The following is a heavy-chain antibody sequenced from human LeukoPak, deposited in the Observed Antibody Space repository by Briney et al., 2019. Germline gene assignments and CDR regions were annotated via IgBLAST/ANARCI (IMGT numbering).Heavy chain of an antibody. CDR1: GYSFTTYW. CDR3: ARLTSSWSFDY. Sequence: GESLKISCKGSGYSFTTYWIAWVRQMPGRGLEWMGIISPDDSEIRYSPSFRGQVTISADKSTSTAYLQWSRLKASDTAMYYCARLTSSWSFDYWGQGTLVTVSS. D-gene: IGHD6-13*01. CDR2: ISPDDSEI. V-gene: IGHV5-51*01. J-gene: IGHJ4*02.